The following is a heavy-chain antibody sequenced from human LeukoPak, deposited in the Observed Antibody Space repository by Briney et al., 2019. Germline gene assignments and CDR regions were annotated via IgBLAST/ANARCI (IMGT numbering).Heavy chain of an antibody. J-gene: IGHJ5*02. CDR1: GGSISSYY. CDR2: IHYSGST. Sequence: SETLSLTCTVSGGSISSYYWSWIRQPPGKGLEWIGYIHYSGSTNYDPSLKSRVTISVDTSKNQFSLKLSSVTAADTAVYYCARDRGGYCSSTSCYTGWFDPWGQGTLVTVSS. D-gene: IGHD2-2*02. V-gene: IGHV4-59*01. CDR3: ARDRGGYCSSTSCYTGWFDP.